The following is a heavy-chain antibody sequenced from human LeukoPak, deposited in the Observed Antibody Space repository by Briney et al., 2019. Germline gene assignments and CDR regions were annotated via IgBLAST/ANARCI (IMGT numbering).Heavy chain of an antibody. CDR1: GGSFSGYY. D-gene: IGHD3-22*01. J-gene: IGHJ3*02. V-gene: IGHV4-34*01. Sequence: PSETLSLTCAVYGGSFSGYYWSWIRQPPGKGLEWIGEINHSGSTNYNPSLKSRVTISVDTSKNQFSRKLSSVTAADTAVYYCARVESGYYDSFGIWGQGTMVIVSS. CDR2: INHSGST. CDR3: ARVESGYYDSFGI.